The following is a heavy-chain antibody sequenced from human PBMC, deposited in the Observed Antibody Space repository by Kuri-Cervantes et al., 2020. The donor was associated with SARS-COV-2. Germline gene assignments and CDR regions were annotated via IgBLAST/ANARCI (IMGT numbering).Heavy chain of an antibody. CDR2: ISAYNGNT. J-gene: IGHJ4*02. V-gene: IGHV1-18*01. CDR1: GYTFTSYG. D-gene: IGHD6-13*01. Sequence: ASVKVSCKASGYTFTSYGISWVRQAPGQGLEWMGWISAYNGNTNYAQKLQGRVTMTTDTSTSTAYMELRSLRSDDTAVYYCAREVIAAAGLGEVDYWGQGTLVTVSS. CDR3: AREVIAAAGLGEVDY.